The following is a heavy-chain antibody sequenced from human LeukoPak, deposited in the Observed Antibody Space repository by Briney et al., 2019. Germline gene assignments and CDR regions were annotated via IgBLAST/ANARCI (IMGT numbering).Heavy chain of an antibody. J-gene: IGHJ4*02. D-gene: IGHD5-18*01. Sequence: GGSLRLSCTASGFTFGDDGVTWVRQAPGKGLEWVALISYDGSDKYYSDSVKGRFTISRDNSKNTLFLQMNSLRAEDTAVYYCAKDRAYSYGFLDYWGQGTLVTVSS. V-gene: IGHV3-30*18. CDR3: AKDRAYSYGFLDY. CDR2: ISYDGSDK. CDR1: GFTFGDDG.